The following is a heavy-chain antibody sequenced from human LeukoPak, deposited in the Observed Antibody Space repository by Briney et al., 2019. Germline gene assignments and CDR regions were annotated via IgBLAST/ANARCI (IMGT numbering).Heavy chain of an antibody. CDR3: ARAPIYYDFWSGYYYFDL. CDR2: IYYSGGT. V-gene: IGHV4-31*03. D-gene: IGHD3-3*01. Sequence: PSETLSLTCTVSGGSISSGGYHWSWIRQHPGKGLEWIGYIYYSGGTYYNPSLKSRVTISVDTSKNQFSLKLSSVTAADTAVYYCARAPIYYDFWSGYYYFDLWGRGTLVTVSS. CDR1: GGSISSGGYH. J-gene: IGHJ2*01.